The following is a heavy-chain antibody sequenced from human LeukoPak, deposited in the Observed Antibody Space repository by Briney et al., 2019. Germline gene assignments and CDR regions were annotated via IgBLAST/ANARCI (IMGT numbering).Heavy chain of an antibody. Sequence: GGSLRLSCAASGFSFSSSAMHWVRQAPGKGLEWVAVISFDGSNKYYADSVKGRFTISRDNAKNSLYLQMNSLRAEDTAVYYCARPHPRTVFGVFSYYYGMDVWGQGTTVTVSS. CDR2: ISFDGSNK. D-gene: IGHD3-3*01. J-gene: IGHJ6*02. CDR1: GFSFSSSA. CDR3: ARPHPRTVFGVFSYYYGMDV. V-gene: IGHV3-30*04.